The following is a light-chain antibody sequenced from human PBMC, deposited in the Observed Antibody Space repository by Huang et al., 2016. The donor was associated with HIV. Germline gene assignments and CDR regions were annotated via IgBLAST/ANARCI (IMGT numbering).Light chain of an antibody. Sequence: EVVLTQSPATLSVSPGRKAPLSCRASQSVSSNLAWYQQKPGQAPSLLVYGASTRATGIPARFSGSGSGTEFTLTISSLQSEDLAIYYCQQYNNWPPEYTFGQGTKLEIK. V-gene: IGKV3-15*01. CDR3: QQYNNWPPEYT. J-gene: IGKJ2*01. CDR1: QSVSSN. CDR2: GAS.